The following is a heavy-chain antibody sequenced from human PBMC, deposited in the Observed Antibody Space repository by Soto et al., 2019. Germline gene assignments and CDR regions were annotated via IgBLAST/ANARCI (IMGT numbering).Heavy chain of an antibody. CDR2: IYYSGRT. Sequence: PSETLSLTCTVSGGSIRDYFWTWIRQPPGKGLEWIGYIYYSGRTNYNPSLKSRVSISVDTSKKHFSLQLRSVTAADTAVYYCARVGGDDFGDSGGFDYWGQGTLVTVST. D-gene: IGHD4-17*01. CDR3: ARVGGDDFGDSGGFDY. V-gene: IGHV4-59*01. J-gene: IGHJ4*02. CDR1: GGSIRDYF.